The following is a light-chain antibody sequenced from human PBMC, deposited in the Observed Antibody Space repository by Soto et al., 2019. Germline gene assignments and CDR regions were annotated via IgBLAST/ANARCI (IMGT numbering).Light chain of an antibody. CDR3: QQYNSYRA. V-gene: IGKV1-5*01. Sequence: DIHMTQSPSTLSASVGDRVTITCRASQSISSWLAWYQQKPGKAPKLLIYDASSLESGVPSRFSGSGFGTEFTLTISSLQPDDFATYYCQQYNSYRAFGQGTKVDI. J-gene: IGKJ1*01. CDR1: QSISSW. CDR2: DAS.